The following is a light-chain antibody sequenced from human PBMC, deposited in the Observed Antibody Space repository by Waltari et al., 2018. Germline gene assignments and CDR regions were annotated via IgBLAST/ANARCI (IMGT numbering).Light chain of an antibody. J-gene: IGLJ3*02. CDR2: DVS. V-gene: IGLV2-14*01. Sequence: QSALTQPASVSGSPGQSITISCTGTATDLGGYNYVSWYQQRPGKAPKLIIFDVSSRPSGISNRFSGSKFGNTASLTISGLQPEDEADYYCYSFTSSSTWVFGGGTKLTVL. CDR1: ATDLGGYNY. CDR3: YSFTSSSTWV.